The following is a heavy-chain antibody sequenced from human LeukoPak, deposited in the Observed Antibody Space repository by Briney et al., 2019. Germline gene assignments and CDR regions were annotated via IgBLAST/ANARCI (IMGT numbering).Heavy chain of an antibody. CDR3: AKDRWLLGNYFDY. D-gene: IGHD3-22*01. J-gene: IGHJ4*02. CDR1: GFTVSSNY. CDR2: IYSGGST. V-gene: IGHV3-53*01. Sequence: GGSLRLSCAASGFTVSSNYMSWVRQAPGKGLEWVSVIYSGGSTYYADSVKGRFTISRDNSKNTLYLQMNSLRAEDTAVYYCAKDRWLLGNYFDYWGQGTLVTVSS.